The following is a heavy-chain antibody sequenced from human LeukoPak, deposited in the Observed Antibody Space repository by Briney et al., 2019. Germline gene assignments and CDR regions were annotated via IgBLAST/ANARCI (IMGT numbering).Heavy chain of an antibody. J-gene: IGHJ3*02. CDR2: ISYDGSNK. Sequence: GGSLRLSCAASGFTFSSYAMHWVRQAPGKGLEWVAVISYDGSNKYYADSVKGRFTISRDNSKNTLYLQMNSLRAEDTAVYYCARETGGSYMDAFDIWGQGTMVTVSS. D-gene: IGHD1-26*01. V-gene: IGHV3-30*04. CDR1: GFTFSSYA. CDR3: ARETGGSYMDAFDI.